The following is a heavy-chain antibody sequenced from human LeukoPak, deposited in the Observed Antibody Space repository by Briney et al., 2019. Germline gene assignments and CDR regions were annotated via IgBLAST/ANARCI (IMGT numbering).Heavy chain of an antibody. V-gene: IGHV1-69*13. D-gene: IGHD3-10*01. CDR1: GGTFSSYA. J-gene: IGHJ3*02. CDR2: IIPIFGTA. CDR3: ARADQSLLWLSDAFDI. Sequence: ASVKVSCKASGGTFSSYAISWVRQAPGQGLEWMGGIIPIFGTANYAQRFQGRVTITADESTSTAYMELSSLRSEDTAVYYCARADQSLLWLSDAFDIWGQGTMVTVSS.